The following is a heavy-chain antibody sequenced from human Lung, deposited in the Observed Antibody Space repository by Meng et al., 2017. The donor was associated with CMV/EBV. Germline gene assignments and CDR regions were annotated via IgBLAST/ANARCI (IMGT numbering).Heavy chain of an antibody. CDR1: GGSISSGDYY. Sequence: QGQRQDSGPRRVTPSQTLSLTCTVSGGSISSGDYYWSWIRQPPGKGLEWIGYIYYSGSTYYNPSLKSRVTISVDTSKNQFSLKLSSVTAADTAVYYCARALDTAMVTLDYWGQGTLVTVSS. V-gene: IGHV4-30-4*08. J-gene: IGHJ4*02. CDR3: ARALDTAMVTLDY. CDR2: IYYSGST. D-gene: IGHD5-18*01.